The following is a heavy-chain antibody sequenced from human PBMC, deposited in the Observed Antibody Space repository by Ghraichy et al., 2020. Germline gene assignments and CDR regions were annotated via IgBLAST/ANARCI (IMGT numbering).Heavy chain of an antibody. D-gene: IGHD3-22*01. CDR3: VRNPTPSYYDSSDYWSLSY. V-gene: IGHV3-33*01. CDR1: GFSFSNFG. Sequence: GGSLRLSCAASGFSFSNFGMHWVRQAPGKGLEWVAVIWYDGSNKDYADSVKGRFTISRDNSKNTLYLQMNSLRAEDTAVYYCVRNPTPSYYDSSDYWSLSYWGQGTLVTVSS. CDR2: IWYDGSNK. J-gene: IGHJ4*02.